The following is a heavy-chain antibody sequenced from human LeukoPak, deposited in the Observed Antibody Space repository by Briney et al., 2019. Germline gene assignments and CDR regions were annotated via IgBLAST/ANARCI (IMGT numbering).Heavy chain of an antibody. V-gene: IGHV4-59*01. CDR2: IYYTGST. CDR1: GGSISNYY. J-gene: IGHJ2*01. D-gene: IGHD6-13*01. Sequence: SETLSLTCSVSGGSISNYYWNWIRQPPGKGLEWIGFIYYTGSTNYNPSLKSRVTISVDTSKNQFSLKLSSVTAADTAVYYCARDFSTFYWYLDLWGRGTLVTASS. CDR3: ARDFSTFYWYLDL.